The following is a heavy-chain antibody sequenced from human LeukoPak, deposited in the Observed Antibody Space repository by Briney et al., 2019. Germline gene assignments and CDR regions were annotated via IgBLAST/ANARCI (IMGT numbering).Heavy chain of an antibody. J-gene: IGHJ3*02. V-gene: IGHV4-38-2*02. Sequence: SETLSLTCTVSGYSISSGYYWTWIRQPPGKGLEWIGYIYYSGSTNYNPSLKSRITISVDTSKNQFSLKLSSVTAADTAMYYCARPLYGGNPYDAFDIWGQGTMVTVSS. CDR1: GYSISSGYY. D-gene: IGHD4-23*01. CDR3: ARPLYGGNPYDAFDI. CDR2: IYYSGST.